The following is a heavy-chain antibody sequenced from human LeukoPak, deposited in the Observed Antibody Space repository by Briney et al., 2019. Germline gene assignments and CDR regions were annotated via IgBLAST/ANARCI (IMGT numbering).Heavy chain of an antibody. J-gene: IGHJ5*02. D-gene: IGHD3-22*01. CDR3: ARELLITRTWFDP. V-gene: IGHV7-4-1*02. Sequence: ASVKVSCKASGYTFTTYAMNWVRQAPGQGLEWMGWINTNTGNPTYAQGFTGRFVFSLDTSVSTAYLQINSLKAEDTAVYYCARELLITRTWFDPWGQGTLVTVSS. CDR1: GYTFTTYA. CDR2: INTNTGNP.